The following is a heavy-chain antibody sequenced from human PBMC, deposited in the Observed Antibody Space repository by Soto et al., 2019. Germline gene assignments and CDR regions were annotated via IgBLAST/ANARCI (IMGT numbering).Heavy chain of an antibody. CDR3: AKFGAEILRFLEWPRFDD. D-gene: IGHD3-3*01. Sequence: GGSLRLSCAASGFTFSSYAMSWVRQAPGRGLEWVSAISGSGGSTYYADSVKGRFTISRDNSKNTLYLQMNSLRAEDTAVYYCAKFGAEILRFLEWPRFDDWGQGTLVTVSS. V-gene: IGHV3-23*01. CDR1: GFTFSSYA. J-gene: IGHJ4*02. CDR2: ISGSGGST.